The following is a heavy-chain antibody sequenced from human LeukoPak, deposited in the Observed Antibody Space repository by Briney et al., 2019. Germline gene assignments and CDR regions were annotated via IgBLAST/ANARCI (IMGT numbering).Heavy chain of an antibody. J-gene: IGHJ2*01. CDR2: IYYSGST. D-gene: IGHD2-15*01. CDR1: GGSISSGDYY. CDR3: ASSSGGTLFYFDL. Sequence: SQTLSLTCTVSGGSISSGDYYWSWIRQPPGKGLEWIGYIYYSGSTYYNPSLKSRVTISVDTSKNQFSLKLSSVTDADTAVYYCASSSGGTLFYFDLWGRGTLVTVSS. V-gene: IGHV4-30-4*01.